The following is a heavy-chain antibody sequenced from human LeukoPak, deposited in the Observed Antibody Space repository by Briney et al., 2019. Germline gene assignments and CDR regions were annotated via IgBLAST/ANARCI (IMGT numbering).Heavy chain of an antibody. D-gene: IGHD2-2*01. Sequence: GGSLRLSCAASGFTFSDYYMSWIRQAPGKGLEWVSSISSSSYIYYADSVKGRFTISRDNAKNSLYLQMNSLRAEDTAVYYCARDIVVVPAYMDVWGKGTTVTVSS. CDR2: ISSSSYI. CDR3: ARDIVVVPAYMDV. J-gene: IGHJ6*03. CDR1: GFTFSDYY. V-gene: IGHV3-69-1*01.